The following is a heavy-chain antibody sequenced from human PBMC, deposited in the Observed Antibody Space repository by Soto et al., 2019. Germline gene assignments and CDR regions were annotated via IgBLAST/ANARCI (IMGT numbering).Heavy chain of an antibody. J-gene: IGHJ4*02. V-gene: IGHV3-23*01. CDR1: GFTFSSYA. Sequence: QPGGSLRLSCAASGFTFSSYAMSWVRQAPGKGLEWVSAISGSGGSTYYADSVKGRFTISRDNSKNTLYLQMNSLRAEDTAVYYCAVVPPSPAHAGYDLMTTFFDSWGQGALVAVSS. D-gene: IGHD5-12*01. CDR3: AVVPPSPAHAGYDLMTTFFDS. CDR2: ISGSGGST.